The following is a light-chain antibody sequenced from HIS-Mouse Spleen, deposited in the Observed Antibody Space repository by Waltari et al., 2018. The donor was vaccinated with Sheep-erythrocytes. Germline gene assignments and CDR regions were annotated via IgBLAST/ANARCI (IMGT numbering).Light chain of an antibody. V-gene: IGLV2-23*01. CDR3: CSYAGSSTPWV. J-gene: IGLJ3*02. Sequence: QSALTQPASVSGSPGQSTTISCTGTSSDVGRYNLVSWYQQPPGKAPKLMIYEGSKRPSGVSNRFSGSKSGNTASLTISGLQAEDEADYYCCSYAGSSTPWVFGGGTKLTVL. CDR2: EGS. CDR1: SSDVGRYNL.